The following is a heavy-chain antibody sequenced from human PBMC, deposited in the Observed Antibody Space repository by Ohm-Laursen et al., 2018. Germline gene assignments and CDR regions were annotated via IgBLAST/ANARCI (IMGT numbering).Heavy chain of an antibody. CDR3: AKGTTDVDY. CDR2: IISDGSTT. J-gene: IGHJ4*02. V-gene: IGHV3-74*01. CDR1: GFTFSDYW. Sequence: SLRLSCAASGFTFSDYWMHWVRQGPGKGLVWVSHIISDGSTTTYADSVKGRFTISRDNAKNTLYLQMNSLRAEDTAVYYCAKGTTDVDYWGQGTLVTVSS. D-gene: IGHD1-1*01.